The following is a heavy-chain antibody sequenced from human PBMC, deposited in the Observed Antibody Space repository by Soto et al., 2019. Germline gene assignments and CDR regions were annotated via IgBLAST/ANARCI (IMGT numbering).Heavy chain of an antibody. CDR3: AARRTGRYFDY. CDR1: GFTSSSYD. J-gene: IGHJ4*02. V-gene: IGHV3-23*01. CDR2: ISSTGIST. Sequence: EVQLLESGGGLVQPGGSLRLSCAASGFTSSSYDMSWVRQAPGKGLEWVSGISSTGISTKYADSVKGRFTISRDNSKNTRYLQMNSLRAEDTAVYYCAARRTGRYFDYWGQGTLVTVSS.